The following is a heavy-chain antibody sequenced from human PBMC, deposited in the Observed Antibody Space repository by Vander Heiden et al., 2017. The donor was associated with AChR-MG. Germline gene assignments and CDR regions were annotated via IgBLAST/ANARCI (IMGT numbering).Heavy chain of an antibody. V-gene: IGHV3-23*01. CDR3: ARTLIAYGDHLQGY. CDR2: ISGGGSDT. D-gene: IGHD4-17*01. Sequence: EVQLLESGRGWVQPGGSLRPSCIASGFTFKSYAMSWVRQAPGKGLEWVSSISGGGSDTYYAGSVKGRFSISRDNSKNILYLQMNRLSAEDTAIYYCARTLIAYGDHLQGYWGQGILVTVSS. CDR1: GFTFKSYA. J-gene: IGHJ4*02.